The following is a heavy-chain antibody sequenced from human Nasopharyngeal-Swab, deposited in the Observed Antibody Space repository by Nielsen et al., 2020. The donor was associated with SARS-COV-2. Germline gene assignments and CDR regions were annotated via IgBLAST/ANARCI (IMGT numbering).Heavy chain of an antibody. D-gene: IGHD6-13*01. CDR2: ISYGGSNK. Sequence: GESLKISCAASGFTFSSYGMHWVRQAPGKGLEWVAVISYGGSNKYYADSVKGRFTISRDNSKNTLYLQMNSLRAEDTAVYYCARARSWSPAQLYIWGQGTLVTVSS. V-gene: IGHV3-30*03. J-gene: IGHJ4*02. CDR1: GFTFSSYG. CDR3: ARARSWSPAQLYI.